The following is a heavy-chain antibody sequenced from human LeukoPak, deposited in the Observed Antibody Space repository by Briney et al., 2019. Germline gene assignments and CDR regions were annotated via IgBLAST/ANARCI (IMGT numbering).Heavy chain of an antibody. CDR2: ISGSGGST. J-gene: IGHJ4*02. CDR3: AKPAGYSSGWNPFDY. D-gene: IGHD6-19*01. CDR1: GFTFSSYS. Sequence: GGSLRLSCAASGFTFSSYSMNWVRQAPGKGLEWVSAISGSGGSTYYADSVKGRFTISRDNSKNTLYLQMNSLRAEDTAVYYCAKPAGYSSGWNPFDYWGQGTLVTVSS. V-gene: IGHV3-23*01.